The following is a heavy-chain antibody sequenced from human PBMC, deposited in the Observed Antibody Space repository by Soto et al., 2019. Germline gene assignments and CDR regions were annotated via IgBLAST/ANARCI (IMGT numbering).Heavy chain of an antibody. CDR2: IYYSGST. CDR1: GGSISSYY. CDR3: ARVDYTTVVTH. J-gene: IGHJ4*02. Sequence: LTCTVSGGSISSYYWSWIRQPPGKGLEWIGYIYYSGSTNYNPSLKSRVTISVDTSKNQFSLKLSSVTAADTAVYYCARVDYTTVVTHWGQGTLVTVSS. D-gene: IGHD4-17*01. V-gene: IGHV4-59*01.